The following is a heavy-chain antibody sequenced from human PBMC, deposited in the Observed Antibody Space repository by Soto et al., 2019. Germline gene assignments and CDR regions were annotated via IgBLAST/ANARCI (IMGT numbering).Heavy chain of an antibody. J-gene: IGHJ4*02. CDR1: GGSISSSNW. CDR2: IYHSGST. Sequence: QVQLQESGPGLVKPSGTLSLTCAVSGGSISSSNWWSWVRQPPGKGLEWIGEIYHSGSTNYNPSLKSRGTISVDKSKTQFSLKLSSVTAADPAVYYWASRDGYNPSRDYWGQGTLVTVSS. CDR3: ASRDGYNPSRDY. D-gene: IGHD5-12*01. V-gene: IGHV4-4*02.